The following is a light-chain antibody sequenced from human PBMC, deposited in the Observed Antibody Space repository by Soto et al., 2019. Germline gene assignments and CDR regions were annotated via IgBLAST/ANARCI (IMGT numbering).Light chain of an antibody. CDR1: SIDVGGYNY. CDR3: SSYTSSSVV. V-gene: IGLV2-14*01. J-gene: IGLJ2*01. Sequence: QSALTQPASVSGSPGQSITISCTGTSIDVGGYNYVSWYQQHTGKAPKLMIYEVSNRPSGVSNRFSGSKSGNTASLTISGLLAEDEADYYCSSYTSSSVVFGGGTKLTVL. CDR2: EVS.